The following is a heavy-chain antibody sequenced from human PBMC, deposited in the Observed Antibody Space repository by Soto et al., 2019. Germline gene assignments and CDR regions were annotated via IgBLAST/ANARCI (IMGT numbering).Heavy chain of an antibody. D-gene: IGHD3-3*01. V-gene: IGHV3-30*18. CDR3: AKDLRFLEWLSPYYYYGMDV. J-gene: IGHJ6*02. CDR2: IPYDGSNK. CDR1: GFTFSSYG. Sequence: GGSLRLSCAASGFTFSSYGMHWVRQAPGKGLEWVAVIPYDGSNKYYADSVKGRFTISRDNSKNTLYLQMNSLRAEDTAVYYCAKDLRFLEWLSPYYYYGMDVWGQGTTVTVSS.